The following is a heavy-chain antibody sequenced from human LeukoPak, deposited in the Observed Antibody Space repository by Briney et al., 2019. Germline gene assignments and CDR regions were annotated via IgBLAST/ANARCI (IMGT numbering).Heavy chain of an antibody. CDR2: IIPIFGTA. V-gene: IGHV1-69*13. D-gene: IGHD2-2*01. CDR1: GYTFSSYA. Sequence: SVKVSCKASGYTFSSYAISWVRQAPGQGLEWMGGIIPIFGTANYAQKFQGRVTITADESTSTAYMELSSLRSEDTAVYYCARVGYCSSTSCYSYFDYWGQGTLVTVSS. J-gene: IGHJ4*02. CDR3: ARVGYCSSTSCYSYFDY.